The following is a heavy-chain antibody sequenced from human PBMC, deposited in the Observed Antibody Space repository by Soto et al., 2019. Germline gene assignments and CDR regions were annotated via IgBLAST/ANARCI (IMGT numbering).Heavy chain of an antibody. Sequence: GGFLRLSCAASGFTFSRYCIHWVRQAPCKGLEWVAIIWYDGIKKHYAASGKGRFTISRDDSRSTLYVQMNSLRAEDTALYYCAGESGGAYTPAPLKFRMGIWGKGPTVSVSS. V-gene: IGHV3-33*01. CDR2: IWYDGIKK. CDR1: GFTFSRYC. J-gene: IGHJ6*04. CDR3: AGESGGAYTPAPLKFRMGI. D-gene: IGHD1-26*01.